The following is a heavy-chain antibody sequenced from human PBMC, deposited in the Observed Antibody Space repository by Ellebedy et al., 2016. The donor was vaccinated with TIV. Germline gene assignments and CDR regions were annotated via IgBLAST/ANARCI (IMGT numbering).Heavy chain of an antibody. D-gene: IGHD1-1*01. CDR2: IIPILDNP. V-gene: IGHV1-69*10. CDR3: ARGRQPRYTNGSFDY. J-gene: IGHJ4*02. CDR1: GGNFNSYA. Sequence: ASVKVSCKASGGNFNSYAITWVRQAPGQGLEWMGGIIPILDNPKYAQKFQGRVTITADRSTDTAYMELSGLTSEDTALYYCARGRQPRYTNGSFDYWGLGTLVTVSS.